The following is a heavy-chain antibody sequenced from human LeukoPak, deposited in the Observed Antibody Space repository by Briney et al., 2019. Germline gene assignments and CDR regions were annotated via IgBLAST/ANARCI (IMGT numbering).Heavy chain of an antibody. V-gene: IGHV4-59*11. D-gene: IGHD2-2*02. CDR1: GGSISSHY. CDR3: ARGIGYCSSTSCYTNHAFDI. Sequence: SETLSLTCTVSGGSISSHYWSWIRQPPGMGLEWIGYIYYSGSTNYNPSLKSRVTISVDTSKNQFSLKLSSVTAADTAVYYCARGIGYCSSTSCYTNHAFDIWGQGTMVTVSS. J-gene: IGHJ3*02. CDR2: IYYSGST.